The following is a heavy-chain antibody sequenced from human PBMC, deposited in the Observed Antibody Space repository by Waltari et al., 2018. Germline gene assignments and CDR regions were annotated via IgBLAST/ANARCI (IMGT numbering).Heavy chain of an antibody. CDR1: GYSISSGYY. J-gene: IGHJ3*02. Sequence: QVQLQESGPGLVKPSETLSLTCAVSGYSISSGYYWGWIRQPPGKGLEWIGSIHHSGHIYDNPSIRSRVTILLDTSKNHFSLKVTSVTAADTAVYYCARVSMGSITSSDAFDIWGQGTLVTVSS. D-gene: IGHD2-2*01. CDR2: IHHSGHI. CDR3: ARVSMGSITSSDAFDI. V-gene: IGHV4-38-2*01.